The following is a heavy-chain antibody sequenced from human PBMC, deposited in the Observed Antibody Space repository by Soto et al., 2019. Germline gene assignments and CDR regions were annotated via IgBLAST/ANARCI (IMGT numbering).Heavy chain of an antibody. V-gene: IGHV4-39*01. CDR2: IYYSGNT. Sequence: SETLSLTCTVSGGFISNSSNCWGWIRQPPGKGLEWIGSIYYSGNTYYNPSLKSRVTISVDTAKNQFSLKLSSVTAADTAVYYCARTSRFDYWGQGTLVTVSS. J-gene: IGHJ4*02. CDR3: ARTSRFDY. CDR1: GGFISNSSNC. D-gene: IGHD6-6*01.